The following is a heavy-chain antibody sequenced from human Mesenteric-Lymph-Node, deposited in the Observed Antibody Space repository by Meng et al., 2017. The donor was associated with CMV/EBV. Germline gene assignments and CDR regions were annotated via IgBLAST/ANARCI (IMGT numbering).Heavy chain of an antibody. Sequence: SETLSLTCTVSGGSISYYYWNWIRQPPGKGLEWIGSIYYSARTNYNPSLRSRVTISVDTSKNQFSLKLSSVTAADTAVYYCARDICTNGVCLDAFDTWGQGTMVTVSS. CDR1: GGSISYYY. J-gene: IGHJ3*02. CDR2: IYYSART. V-gene: IGHV4-59*01. CDR3: ARDICTNGVCLDAFDT. D-gene: IGHD2-8*01.